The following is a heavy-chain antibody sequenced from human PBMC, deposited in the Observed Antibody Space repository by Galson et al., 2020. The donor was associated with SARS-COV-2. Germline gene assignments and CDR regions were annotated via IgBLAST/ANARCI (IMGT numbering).Heavy chain of an antibody. V-gene: IGHV1-24*01. Sequence: ASVKVSCKVSGYTLSEVSMHWVRQTPGKGLEWMAGFDPEAVEPIYGQHFRGRVTLTEGTSADTAYMELRGLRSGDTAVYYCARSRWLSTFDMWGQGTMVTVSS. CDR3: ARSRWLSTFDM. J-gene: IGHJ3*02. CDR1: GYTLSEVS. D-gene: IGHD5-12*01. CDR2: FDPEAVEP.